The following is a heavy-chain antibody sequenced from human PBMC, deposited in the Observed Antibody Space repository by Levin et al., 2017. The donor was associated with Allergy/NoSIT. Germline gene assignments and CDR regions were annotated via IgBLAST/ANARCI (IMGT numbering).Heavy chain of an antibody. D-gene: IGHD4-23*01. J-gene: IGHJ4*02. CDR3: ARRDYGGSTLDC. V-gene: IGHV4-39*01. CDR1: GGSINSSSYF. CDR2: IYYTGST. Sequence: SETLSLTCTVSGGSINSSSYFWGWIRQPPGKGLEWIGSIYYTGSTYYNPSLEGRVTISVDTSKNQFSLKLTSVTAADTAVYYCARRDYGGSTLDCWGQGTLVTVSS.